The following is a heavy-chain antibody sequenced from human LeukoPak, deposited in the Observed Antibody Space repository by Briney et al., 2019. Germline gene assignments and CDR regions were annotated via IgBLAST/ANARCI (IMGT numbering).Heavy chain of an antibody. J-gene: IGHJ6*03. CDR1: GFNFVDYG. CDR2: VNWNSGST. CDR3: TKDAGVGSSSPSFYFYMDA. D-gene: IGHD6-6*01. V-gene: IGHV3-9*01. Sequence: GRSLRLSCAASGFNFVDYGMHWVRQAPGKGLEWVSSVNWNSGSTAYADSVKGRFTVSRDNAKKSVYLQMDSLRPVDTVLYYCTKDAGVGSSSPSFYFYMDAWGKGTTVSVSS.